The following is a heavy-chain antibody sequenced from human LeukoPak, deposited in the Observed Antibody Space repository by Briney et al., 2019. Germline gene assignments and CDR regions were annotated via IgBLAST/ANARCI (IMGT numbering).Heavy chain of an antibody. CDR3: AKPYCSSTSCYVKGEAFDI. CDR2: ISGSGGST. V-gene: IGHV3-23*01. Sequence: AGGSLRLSCAASGFTFSSYAMSWVRQAPGKGLEWVSAISGSGGSTYYADSVKGRFTIPRDNSKNTLYLQMNSLRAEDTAVYYCAKPYCSSTSCYVKGEAFDIWGQGTTVTVSS. CDR1: GFTFSSYA. D-gene: IGHD2-2*01. J-gene: IGHJ3*02.